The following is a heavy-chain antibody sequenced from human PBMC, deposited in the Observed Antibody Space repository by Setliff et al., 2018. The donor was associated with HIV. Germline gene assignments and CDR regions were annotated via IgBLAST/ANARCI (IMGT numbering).Heavy chain of an antibody. J-gene: IGHJ1*01. Sequence: ASVKVSCKASGYTFTSYYMHWVRQAPGQGLEWMGIINPSSGSTTYAQKFQGRVTMTRDTSTSTVYMELSSLRSEDTAVYYCARDPAPSSSASYFQHWGQCTPVTVS. CDR1: GYTFTSYY. CDR2: INPSSGST. V-gene: IGHV1-46*01. CDR3: ARDPAPSSSASYFQH. D-gene: IGHD6-6*01.